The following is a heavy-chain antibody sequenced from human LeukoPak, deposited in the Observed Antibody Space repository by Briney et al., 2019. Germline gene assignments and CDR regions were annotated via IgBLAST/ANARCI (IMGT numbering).Heavy chain of an antibody. CDR3: AKGGGYEVLYDY. Sequence: RGSLRLSCVASGFTFSSYGMSWVRQAPGKGLEWVSSISGSADNTYYADSVKGRFTISRDNSKNTLYLQINSLRAEDTAVYYCAKGGGYEVLYDYWGQGTLVTVSS. CDR2: ISGSADNT. CDR1: GFTFSSYG. V-gene: IGHV3-23*01. J-gene: IGHJ4*02. D-gene: IGHD5-12*01.